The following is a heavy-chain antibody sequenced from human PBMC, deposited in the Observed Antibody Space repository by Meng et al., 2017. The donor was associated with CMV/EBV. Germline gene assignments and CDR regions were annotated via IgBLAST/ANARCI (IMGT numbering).Heavy chain of an antibody. CDR3: TTEGEFSGYGLDYYGMDV. Sequence: ETLSLTCAASGFTFSSYWMSWVRQAPGKGLEWVGRIKSKTDGGTTDYAAPVKGRFTISRDDSKNTLYLQMNSLKTEDTAVYYCTTEGEFSGYGLDYYGMDVWGQGTTVTVSS. CDR2: IKSKTDGGTT. D-gene: IGHD5-18*01. J-gene: IGHJ6*02. CDR1: GFTFSSYW. V-gene: IGHV3-15*01.